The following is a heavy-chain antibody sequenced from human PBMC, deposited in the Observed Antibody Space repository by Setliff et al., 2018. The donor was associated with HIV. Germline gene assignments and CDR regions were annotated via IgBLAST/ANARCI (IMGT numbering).Heavy chain of an antibody. V-gene: IGHV4-39*07. CDR3: ARDPHYFDRSGYYSYFYFDF. CDR1: GYSISAESYP. Sequence: PSETLSLTCAVSGYSISAESYPWAWIRQPPGKGLEWIGAINYSGTTYYNPSLQSRVTMAVDTSKNQLSLKLTSMTAADTAVYYCARDPHYFDRSGYYSYFYFDFWGQGTLVTVS. D-gene: IGHD3-22*01. CDR2: INYSGTT. J-gene: IGHJ4*02.